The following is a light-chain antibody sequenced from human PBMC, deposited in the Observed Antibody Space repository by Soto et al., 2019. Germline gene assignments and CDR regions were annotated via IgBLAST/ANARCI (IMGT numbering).Light chain of an antibody. Sequence: QSVLIQPPSVSGSPGQSVTISCTGTSSDVGSYNYVSWYQQHPGKAPKLMIYEVSKRPSGVPDRFSGSKSGNTASLTVSGLQAEDEADYYCSSYAGSNNLVFGTGTKVTVL. CDR3: SSYAGSNNLV. CDR2: EVS. J-gene: IGLJ1*01. V-gene: IGLV2-8*01. CDR1: SSDVGSYNY.